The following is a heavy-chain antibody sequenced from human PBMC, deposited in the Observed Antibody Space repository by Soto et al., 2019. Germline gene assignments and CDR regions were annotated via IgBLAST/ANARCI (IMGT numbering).Heavy chain of an antibody. CDR3: ARDRMKPAAIIY. J-gene: IGHJ4*02. Sequence: GGSLRLSCAASGFTFSSYWMHWVRQAPGKGLVWVSRINSDGSSTSYVDSVKGRFTISRDNAKNTLYLQMNSLRAEDTAVYYCARDRMKPAAIIYWGQGTLVTVSS. CDR1: GFTFSSYW. CDR2: INSDGSST. D-gene: IGHD2-2*02. V-gene: IGHV3-74*01.